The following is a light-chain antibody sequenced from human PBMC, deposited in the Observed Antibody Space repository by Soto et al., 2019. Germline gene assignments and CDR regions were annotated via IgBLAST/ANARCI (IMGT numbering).Light chain of an antibody. J-gene: IGKJ1*01. V-gene: IGKV1-6*01. CDR1: QGIRND. CDR3: LQDYNYPRT. Sequence: AIQMTQSPSSLSASVGDRVTITCRASQGIRNDLGWYQQKSGKAPKLLIYAASNLQRGVPSRFSGRGSGTDLTLTICSLQPEDFATYFCLQDYNYPRTFGQGTRVEI. CDR2: AAS.